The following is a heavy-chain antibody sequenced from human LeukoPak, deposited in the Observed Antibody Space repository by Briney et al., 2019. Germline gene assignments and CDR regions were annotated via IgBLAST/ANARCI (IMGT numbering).Heavy chain of an antibody. CDR2: IYSGGST. J-gene: IGHJ4*02. CDR1: GFTVSSNY. D-gene: IGHD4-17*01. CDR3: ARGTVSLKSYFDY. V-gene: IGHV3-53*01. Sequence: PGGSLRLSCAASGFTVSSNYMSWVRQAPGKGLEWVSVIYSGGSTYYADSVKGRFTISRDNSKNTLYLQMNGLRAEDTAVYYCARGTVSLKSYFDYWGQGTLVTVSS.